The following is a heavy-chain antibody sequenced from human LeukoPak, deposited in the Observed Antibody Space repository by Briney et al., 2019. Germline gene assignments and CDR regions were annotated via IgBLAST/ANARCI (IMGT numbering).Heavy chain of an antibody. V-gene: IGHV1-18*01. J-gene: IGHJ4*02. Sequence: ASVKVSCKASGYTFTSYGLSWVRQAPGQGLEWMGWISAYNGNTNYAQKLQGRVTMTTDTSTSTAYMELRSLRSDDTAVYYCARDTALAVTLDYWGQGTLVTVSS. CDR3: ARDTALAVTLDY. CDR2: ISAYNGNT. D-gene: IGHD4-17*01. CDR1: GYTFTSYG.